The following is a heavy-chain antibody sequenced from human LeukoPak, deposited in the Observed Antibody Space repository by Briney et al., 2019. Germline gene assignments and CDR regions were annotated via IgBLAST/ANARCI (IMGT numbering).Heavy chain of an antibody. D-gene: IGHD3-22*01. J-gene: IGHJ4*02. CDR2: ISSRSSTK. CDR3: AREMKDSSGSFLAH. Sequence: SGGSLRLSCAVSGFTFSDYEMNWVRLAPGKGLEWVSYISSRSSTKYYADSVRGRFTVSRDNAKSSLYLQMNSLRAEDTALYYCAREMKDSSGSFLAHWGQGTLVTVSS. CDR1: GFTFSDYE. V-gene: IGHV3-48*03.